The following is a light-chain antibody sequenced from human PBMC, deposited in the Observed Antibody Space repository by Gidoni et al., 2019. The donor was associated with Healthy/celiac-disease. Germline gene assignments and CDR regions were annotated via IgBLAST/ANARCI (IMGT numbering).Light chain of an antibody. CDR3: QQYDNPALT. V-gene: IGKV1-33*01. Sequence: DIQMTQSPSSLSASVGDRVTTTCQASQDISNYLNWYQQKPGKAPKLLIYDASNLATGVPARFSGSGSGTDFTFTISSLQPEDIATYYCQQYDNPALTFGGGTKVEIK. CDR1: QDISNY. J-gene: IGKJ4*01. CDR2: DAS.